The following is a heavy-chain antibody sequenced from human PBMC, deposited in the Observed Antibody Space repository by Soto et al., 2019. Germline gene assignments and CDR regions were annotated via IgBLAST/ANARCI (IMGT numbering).Heavy chain of an antibody. Sequence: SETLSLTCTVSGGSISSYYWSWIRQPPGKGLEWIGYIYYSGSTNYNPSIKSRVTISVDTSKNQFSLKLSSVTAADTAVYYCARDQMYYDILTGYYGMDVWGQGTTVNVSS. J-gene: IGHJ6*02. CDR2: IYYSGST. D-gene: IGHD3-9*01. CDR3: ARDQMYYDILTGYYGMDV. V-gene: IGHV4-59*01. CDR1: GGSISSYY.